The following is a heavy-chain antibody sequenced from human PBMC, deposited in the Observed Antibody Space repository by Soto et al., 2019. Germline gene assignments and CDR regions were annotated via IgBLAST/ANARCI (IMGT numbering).Heavy chain of an antibody. V-gene: IGHV1-2*02. CDR2: INPNSGGT. CDR1: GYTFTGDY. Sequence: ASVKVSCKASGYTFTGDYMHWVRQAPGQGLEWMGWINPNSGGTNYAQKFQGRVTMTRDTSISTAYMELSRLRSDDTAVYYCARDMYDSSGSNWFDPWGQGTLVTVSS. J-gene: IGHJ5*02. D-gene: IGHD3-22*01. CDR3: ARDMYDSSGSNWFDP.